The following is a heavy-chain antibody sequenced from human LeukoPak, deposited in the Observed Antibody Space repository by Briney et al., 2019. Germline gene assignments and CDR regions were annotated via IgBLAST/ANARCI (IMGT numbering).Heavy chain of an antibody. J-gene: IGHJ4*02. D-gene: IGHD4-17*01. CDR3: ATSYRRVTTGPFTFGY. CDR2: IYYSGST. V-gene: IGHV4-39*07. CDR1: GGSISSSSYY. Sequence: PSETLSLTCTVSGGSISSSSYYWGWIRQPPGKGLEWIGSIYYSGSTYYNPSLKSRVTISVDTSKNQFSLKLSSVTAADTAVYYCATSYRRVTTGPFTFGYWGQGTLVTVSP.